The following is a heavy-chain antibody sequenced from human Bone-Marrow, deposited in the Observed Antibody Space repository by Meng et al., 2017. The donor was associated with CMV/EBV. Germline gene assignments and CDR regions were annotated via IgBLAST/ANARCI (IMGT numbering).Heavy chain of an antibody. J-gene: IGHJ6*02. Sequence: GESLKISCAASGFTFDDYAMHWVRQAPGKGLEWVSVIYSGGSTYYADSVKGRFTISRDNSKNTLYLQMNSLRAEDTAVYYCARAPCRVGVCYMYGYYYGMDVWGQGTTVTVSS. CDR3: ARAPCRVGVCYMYGYYYGMDV. V-gene: IGHV3-53*01. CDR1: GFTFDDYA. CDR2: IYSGGST. D-gene: IGHD2-8*01.